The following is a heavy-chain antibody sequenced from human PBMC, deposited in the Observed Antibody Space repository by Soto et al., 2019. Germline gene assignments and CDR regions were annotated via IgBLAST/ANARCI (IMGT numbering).Heavy chain of an antibody. CDR1: GGSISSSSYY. Sequence: QLQLQESGPGLVKPSETLSLTCTVSGGSISSSSYYWGWIRQPPGKGLEWIGSIYYSGSTYYNPSLKSRVTISVDTSKNQFSLKLSSVTAADTAVYYCARRGIQLWSYYFDYWGQGTLVTVSS. CDR3: ARRGIQLWSYYFDY. V-gene: IGHV4-39*01. CDR2: IYYSGST. J-gene: IGHJ4*02. D-gene: IGHD5-18*01.